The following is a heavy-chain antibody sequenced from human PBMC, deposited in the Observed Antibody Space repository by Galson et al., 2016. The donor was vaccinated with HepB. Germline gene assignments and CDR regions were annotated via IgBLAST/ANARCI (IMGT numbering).Heavy chain of an antibody. V-gene: IGHV3-74*01. D-gene: IGHD2-21*02. CDR2: INTDGDTT. Sequence: SLRLSCAASGFTFSNYWMHWVRQVPGKGLVWVSRINTDGDTTRYADSVKGRFTISRDNAKNTLYLQMNSLRAEDTAVYYCARDQIKGDGYNYGMDVWGQGTTVTVSS. J-gene: IGHJ6*02. CDR1: GFTFSNYW. CDR3: ARDQIKGDGYNYGMDV.